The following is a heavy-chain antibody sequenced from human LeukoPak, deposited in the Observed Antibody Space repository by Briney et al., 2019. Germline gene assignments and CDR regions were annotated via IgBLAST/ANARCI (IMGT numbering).Heavy chain of an antibody. CDR2: IIPIFGTA. CDR3: ARSKVVAATYVNRKYNWFDP. J-gene: IGHJ5*02. Sequence: SVKVSCKASGYTFTSYYMHWVRQATGQGLEWMGGIIPIFGTANYAQKFQGRVTITADESTSTAYMELSSLRSEDTAVYYCARSKVVAATYVNRKYNWFDPWGQGTLVTVSS. D-gene: IGHD2-15*01. V-gene: IGHV1-69*13. CDR1: GYTFTSYY.